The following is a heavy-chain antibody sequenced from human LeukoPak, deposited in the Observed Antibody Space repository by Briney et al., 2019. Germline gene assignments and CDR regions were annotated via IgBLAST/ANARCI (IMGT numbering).Heavy chain of an antibody. CDR2: ISGSGGST. J-gene: IGHJ4*02. Sequence: GGSLRLSCAASGFTFSSYAMSWVRQAPGKGLEWVSAISGSGGSTYYADSVKGRFTISRDNSKNTLYLQMSSLRAEDTAVYYCAKDPFYCTNGVCSQYYFDYWGQGTLVTVSS. D-gene: IGHD2-8*01. CDR1: GFTFSSYA. CDR3: AKDPFYCTNGVCSQYYFDY. V-gene: IGHV3-23*01.